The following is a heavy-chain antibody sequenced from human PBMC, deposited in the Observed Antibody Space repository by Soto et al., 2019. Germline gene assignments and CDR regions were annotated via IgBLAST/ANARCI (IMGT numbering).Heavy chain of an antibody. Sequence: SETLSLTCTVSGGFISSYYCSWIRQSPEKGLEWIGYIHSSGSTKYNPSFTGRVTISVDTSMNQFSLTLTSVTAADTAVYYCAKDSGSRWGQGTQVTVSS. CDR1: GGFISSYY. CDR3: AKDSGSR. V-gene: IGHV4-59*01. J-gene: IGHJ4*02. CDR2: IHSSGST.